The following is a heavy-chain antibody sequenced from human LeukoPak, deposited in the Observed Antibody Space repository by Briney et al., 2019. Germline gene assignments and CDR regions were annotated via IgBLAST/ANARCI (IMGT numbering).Heavy chain of an antibody. J-gene: IGHJ4*02. Sequence: GTSVKVSCKTSGFTFTSSAIQWVRQARGQRLEWIGWIVVGRGNTNYAQNLQGRVTITRDLSTSTAYMELSSLRSEDTAVYYCARDERDTCGVDCYYFDYWGQGTLVTVSS. V-gene: IGHV1-58*02. D-gene: IGHD2-21*02. CDR3: ARDERDTCGVDCYYFDY. CDR2: IVVGRGNT. CDR1: GFTFTSSA.